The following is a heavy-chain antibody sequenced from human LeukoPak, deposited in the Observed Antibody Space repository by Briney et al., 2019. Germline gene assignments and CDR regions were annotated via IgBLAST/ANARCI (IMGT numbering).Heavy chain of an antibody. V-gene: IGHV6-1*01. J-gene: IGHJ6*02. CDR1: GDSVSSNSAA. Sequence: HSQTLSLTCAISGDSVSSNSAAWNWIRQSPSRGLEWLGGTYYRSKWYNDYAVSVKSRITINPDTSKNQFSLQLNSVTPEDTAVYYCARVYYDSRGYYYGMDVWGQGTTVTVSS. CDR3: ARVYYDSRGYYYGMDV. D-gene: IGHD3-22*01. CDR2: TYYRSKWYN.